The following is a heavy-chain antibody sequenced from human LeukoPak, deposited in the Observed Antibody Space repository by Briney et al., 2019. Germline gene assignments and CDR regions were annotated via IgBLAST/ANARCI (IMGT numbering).Heavy chain of an antibody. D-gene: IGHD3-10*01. V-gene: IGHV4-39*07. CDR3: ARLRMWHLWFGELSVKTDYYYYYMDV. CDR1: GDSSSNSIYY. Sequence: SETLSLTCTVSGDSSSNSIYYWGWIRQPPGRGLDWIGSIDYSGSTYYNPSLKSRATISIDMSKNQFSLKLSSVTAADTAVYYCARLRMWHLWFGELSVKTDYYYYYMDVWGKGTTVTVSS. CDR2: IDYSGST. J-gene: IGHJ6*03.